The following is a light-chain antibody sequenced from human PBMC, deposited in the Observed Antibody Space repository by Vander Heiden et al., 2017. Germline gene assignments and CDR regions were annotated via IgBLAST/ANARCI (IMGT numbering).Light chain of an antibody. CDR1: QSVSSY. Sequence: ELVLTQSPATLSLSPGEIATLSCRASQSVSSYLAWYQQKPGQAPRLLIYDASNRATGIPARFSGSGSGTDFTLTISSLEPEDFAVYYCQQRSNWPLFGGGTKVEIK. CDR2: DAS. V-gene: IGKV3-11*01. CDR3: QQRSNWPL. J-gene: IGKJ4*02.